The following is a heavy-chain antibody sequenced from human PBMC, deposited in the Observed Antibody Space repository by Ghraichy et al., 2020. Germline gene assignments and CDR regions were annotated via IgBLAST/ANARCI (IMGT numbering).Heavy chain of an antibody. CDR1: GGSFSGYY. CDR3: ARALLLRRSPLGYYYGMDV. V-gene: IGHV4-34*01. Sequence: SETLSLTCAVYGGSFSGYYWSWIRQPPGKGLEWIGEINHSGSTNYNPSLKSRVTISVDTSKNQFSLKLSSVTAADTAVYYCARALLLRRSPLGYYYGMDVWGQGTTVTVSS. D-gene: IGHD3-16*01. CDR2: INHSGST. J-gene: IGHJ6*02.